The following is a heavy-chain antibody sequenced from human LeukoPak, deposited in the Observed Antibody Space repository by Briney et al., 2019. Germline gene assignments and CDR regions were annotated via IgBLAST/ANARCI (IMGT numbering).Heavy chain of an antibody. CDR3: ARTPFLAVAGTLFDY. CDR1: GFTFSSYS. D-gene: IGHD6-19*01. V-gene: IGHV3-21*01. J-gene: IGHJ4*02. Sequence: GGSLSLSCAASGFTFSSYSMNWVRQAPGKGLEWVSSISSSSSYIYYADSVKGRFTISRDNAKNSLYLQMNSLRAEDTAVYYCARTPFLAVAGTLFDYWGQGTLVTVSS. CDR2: ISSSSSYI.